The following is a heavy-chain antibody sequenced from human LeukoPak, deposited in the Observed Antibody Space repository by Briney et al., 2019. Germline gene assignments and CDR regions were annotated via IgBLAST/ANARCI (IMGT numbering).Heavy chain of an antibody. V-gene: IGHV1-8*01. J-gene: IGHJ3*02. CDR1: GYTFTSYD. Sequence: ASVKVSCKASGYTFTSYDINWVRQATGQGLEWMGWMNPNSGNTGYPQKFQGRVAMTRDTSTSTVYMELSSLRSEDTAVYYCASFDSSGWYGGRDDAFDIWGQGTMVTVSS. D-gene: IGHD6-19*01. CDR3: ASFDSSGWYGGRDDAFDI. CDR2: MNPNSGNT.